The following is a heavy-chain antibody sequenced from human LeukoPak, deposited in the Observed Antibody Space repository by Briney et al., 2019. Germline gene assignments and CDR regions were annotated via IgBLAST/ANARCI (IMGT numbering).Heavy chain of an antibody. Sequence: PSETLSLTCTVSGGSISYYYWSWIRQPPGKGLEWIGYIYYSGSTNYNPSLKSRVTMSVDTSKNQFSLKLSSVTAADTAVYYYARHFAGTRGVYFDYWGQGTLVTVSS. CDR3: ARHFAGTRGVYFDY. V-gene: IGHV4-59*08. CDR2: IYYSGST. J-gene: IGHJ4*02. CDR1: GGSISYYY. D-gene: IGHD3-10*01.